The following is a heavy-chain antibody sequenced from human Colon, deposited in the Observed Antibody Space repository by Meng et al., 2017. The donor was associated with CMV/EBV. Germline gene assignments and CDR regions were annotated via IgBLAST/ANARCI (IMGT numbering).Heavy chain of an antibody. CDR1: GGTFSSHG. V-gene: IGHV1-69*05. D-gene: IGHD3-10*01. CDR3: ARGLSMVRGVDFDY. Sequence: SVKVSCKASGGTFSSHGFSWVRQAPGQGLEWMGGIIPMFGTANYAQNFQGRVTITTDDSTSTAYMELRGLRGDDTATYFCARGLSMVRGVDFDYWGQGTLVTVSS. J-gene: IGHJ4*02. CDR2: IIPMFGTA.